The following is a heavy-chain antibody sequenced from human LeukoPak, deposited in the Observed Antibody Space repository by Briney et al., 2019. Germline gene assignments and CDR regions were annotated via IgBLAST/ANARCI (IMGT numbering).Heavy chain of an antibody. CDR2: INSDGRST. Sequence: GGSLRLSCAASGFTFSSYWMHWVRQAPGKGLVWVSRINSDGRSTSYADSVKGRFTISRDNAKNTLYLQMNSLSSEDTAVYYCANRGKGQQLVLPYFDYWGQGTLVTVSS. CDR1: GFTFSSYW. D-gene: IGHD6-13*01. V-gene: IGHV3-74*01. CDR3: ANRGKGQQLVLPYFDY. J-gene: IGHJ4*02.